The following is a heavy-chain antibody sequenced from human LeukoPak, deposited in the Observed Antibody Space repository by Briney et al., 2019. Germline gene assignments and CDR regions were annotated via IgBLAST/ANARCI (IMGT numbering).Heavy chain of an antibody. CDR2: INSDGSST. CDR1: GFTFSSYW. J-gene: IGHJ4*02. Sequence: PGGSLRLSCAASGFTFSSYWMHWVRQAPGKGLVWVSRINSDGSSTSYADSVKGRFTISRYNAKNTLYLQMNSVRAEDTAVYYCARDPEWLLYRYLDYWGQGTLVTVSS. D-gene: IGHD3-3*01. V-gene: IGHV3-74*01. CDR3: ARDPEWLLYRYLDY.